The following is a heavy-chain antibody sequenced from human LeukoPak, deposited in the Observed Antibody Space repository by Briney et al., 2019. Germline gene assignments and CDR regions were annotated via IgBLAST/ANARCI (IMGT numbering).Heavy chain of an antibody. V-gene: IGHV3-23*01. J-gene: IGHJ4*02. CDR1: GFTFSSYA. CDR2: ISVSTFST. CDR3: AKSRGSGIYYNLDY. Sequence: GRSLRLSCAASGFTFSSYAMSWVRQAPGKGLEWVSGISVSTFSTNYADSVKGRFTISRDNSKNTLYLQMTSLRAEDTAVYYCAKSRGSGIYYNLDYWGQGTLVTVCS. D-gene: IGHD3-10*01.